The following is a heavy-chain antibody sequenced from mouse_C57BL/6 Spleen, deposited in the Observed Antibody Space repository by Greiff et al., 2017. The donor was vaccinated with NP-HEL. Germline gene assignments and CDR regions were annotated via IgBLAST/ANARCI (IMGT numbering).Heavy chain of an antibody. CDR1: GFTFTDYY. CDR2: IRNKANGYTT. CDR3: ARFYYYGSSLNWYFDV. Sequence: EVQGVESGGGLVQPGGSLSLSRAASGFTFTDYYMSWVRQPPGKALEWLGFIRNKANGYTTEYSASVKGRFTISRDNSQSILYLQMNALRAEDSATYYCARFYYYGSSLNWYFDVWGTGTTVTVSS. V-gene: IGHV7-3*01. J-gene: IGHJ1*03. D-gene: IGHD1-1*01.